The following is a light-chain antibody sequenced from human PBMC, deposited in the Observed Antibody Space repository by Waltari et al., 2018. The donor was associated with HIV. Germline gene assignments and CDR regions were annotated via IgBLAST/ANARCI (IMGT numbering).Light chain of an antibody. J-gene: IGLJ2*01. CDR3: QAWDIITAGVV. V-gene: IGLV3-1*01. CDR1: KLGDKY. Sequence: SYELTQTPEVSVSPGQTASITCSGDKLGDKYASWYQQKPGQSPVRVIYQDTNRASGIPERFSGSNSGNTATLTISGTQATDDADYYCQAWDIITAGVVFGGGTKLTVL. CDR2: QDT.